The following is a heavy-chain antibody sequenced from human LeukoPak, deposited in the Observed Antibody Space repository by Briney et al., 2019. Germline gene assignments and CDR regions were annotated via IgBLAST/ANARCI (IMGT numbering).Heavy chain of an antibody. V-gene: IGHV1-69*13. CDR3: ARDSSGQDAFDI. Sequence: ASVKVSCKASGGTFSSYAISWVRQAPGQGLEWMGGIIPIFGIANYAQKFQGRVTITADESTSTAYMELSSLRSEDTAVYYCARDSSGQDAFDIWGQGTMVTVSS. CDR2: IIPIFGIA. J-gene: IGHJ3*02. CDR1: GGTFSSYA. D-gene: IGHD3-22*01.